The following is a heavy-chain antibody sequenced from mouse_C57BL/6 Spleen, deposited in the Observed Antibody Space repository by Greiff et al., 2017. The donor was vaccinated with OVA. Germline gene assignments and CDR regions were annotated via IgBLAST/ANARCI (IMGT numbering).Heavy chain of an antibody. J-gene: IGHJ2*01. CDR3: TRSDYKGNYFDY. Sequence: VQLQQPGAELVKPGASVKLSCKASGYTFTSYWMHWVKQRPGRGLEWIGRIDPNSGGTKYNDKFKSKATLTVDKPSSAACMQLSSLTSEDSADYCGTRSDYKGNYFDYWGQGTTLTVSS. CDR1: GYTFTSYW. D-gene: IGHD1-3*01. CDR2: IDPNSGGT. V-gene: IGHV1-72*01.